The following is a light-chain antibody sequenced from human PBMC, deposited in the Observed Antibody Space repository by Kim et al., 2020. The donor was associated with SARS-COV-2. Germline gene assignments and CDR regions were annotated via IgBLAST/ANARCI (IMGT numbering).Light chain of an antibody. J-gene: IGKJ5*01. CDR3: LQDYSYPIT. CDR2: AAS. Sequence: AIQMTQSPSSLSASVGDRVTFTCRASQGIREDVGWYQQKAGKAPKLLISAASNLQSGVPSRFSGSGSGTDFTLTISSVQPEDVAIYYCLQDYSYPITFGQGTRLEIK. CDR1: QGIRED. V-gene: IGKV1-6*01.